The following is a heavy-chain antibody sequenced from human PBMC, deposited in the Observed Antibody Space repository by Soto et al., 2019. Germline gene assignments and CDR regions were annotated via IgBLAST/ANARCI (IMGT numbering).Heavy chain of an antibody. D-gene: IGHD1-1*01. J-gene: IGHJ4*02. CDR1: GFTFSSCT. CDR3: AREVQPVVRREYDY. Sequence: EVQLVESGGGLVKPGGSLRLSCAVSGFTFSSCTMNWVRQAPGKGLEWVSSISSSGSMYYADSVKGRFTISRDNAKNSLYRQMNSLRAEDTAVYYWAREVQPVVRREYDYWGQGTLVTVSS. CDR2: ISSSGSM. V-gene: IGHV3-21*01.